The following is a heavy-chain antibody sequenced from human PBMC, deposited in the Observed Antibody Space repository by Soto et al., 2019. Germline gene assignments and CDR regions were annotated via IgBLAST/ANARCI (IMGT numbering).Heavy chain of an antibody. D-gene: IGHD3-10*01. V-gene: IGHV3-33*01. CDR2: IWYDGNNK. CDR1: GFTFSAFG. Sequence: QVQLVESGGGVVQPGRSLRLSCAASGFTFSAFGMHWVRQAPGKGLEWVAVIWYDGNNKDYADSVKGRFTISRDNSKNTLYLQMSSLRAEDSAVYYCARGSRDSYPGSRIFDLWGRGTRVTVSS. J-gene: IGHJ4*02. CDR3: ARGSRDSYPGSRIFDL.